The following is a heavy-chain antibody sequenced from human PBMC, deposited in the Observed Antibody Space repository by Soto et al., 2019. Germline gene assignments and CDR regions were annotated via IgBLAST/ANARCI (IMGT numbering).Heavy chain of an antibody. CDR2: IHHSGST. CDR3: AKMVGATLVDY. V-gene: IGHV4-4*02. J-gene: IGHJ4*02. Sequence: QVQLQESGPGLVKPSGTLSLTCTVSGASISSTSSGDWWSWVRQPPGKGLEWIGEIHHSGSTNYNPSLQSRVTMSVDKSKNQFSLRLCSVTAADTAVYYCAKMVGATLVDYWGQGTLVTVSS. CDR1: GASISSTSSGDW. D-gene: IGHD1-26*01.